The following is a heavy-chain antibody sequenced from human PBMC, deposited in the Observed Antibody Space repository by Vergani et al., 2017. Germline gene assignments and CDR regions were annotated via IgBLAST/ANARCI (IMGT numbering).Heavy chain of an antibody. V-gene: IGHV3-23*01. CDR1: GFIFSTYA. CDR2: ISASGAPT. D-gene: IGHD1-20*01. Sequence: EVQLLESGGDLVQPGGSLRLSCTASGFIFSTYAMSWVRQAPRKGLGWVSGISASGAPTYSADSVTGRVTTSRDNSKNTLSLQMNSLRVEDTAVYYCARAYGRYDWFDYWCQRTLVTVSS. J-gene: IGHJ4*01. CDR3: ARAYGRYDWFDY.